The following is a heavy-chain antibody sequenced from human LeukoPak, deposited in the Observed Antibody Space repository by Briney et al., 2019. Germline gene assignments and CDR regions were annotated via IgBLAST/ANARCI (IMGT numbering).Heavy chain of an antibody. J-gene: IGHJ6*03. Sequence: ASVKVSCKASGYTFTGYYMHWVRQAPGQGLEWMGWINPNSGGTNYAQKFQGRVTMTRDTSISTAYMELSRLRSDDTAVYYCARDIVVVVAATHDYYYYYYMDVWGKGTTVPVSS. D-gene: IGHD2-15*01. CDR2: INPNSGGT. CDR3: ARDIVVVVAATHDYYYYYYMDV. V-gene: IGHV1-2*02. CDR1: GYTFTGYY.